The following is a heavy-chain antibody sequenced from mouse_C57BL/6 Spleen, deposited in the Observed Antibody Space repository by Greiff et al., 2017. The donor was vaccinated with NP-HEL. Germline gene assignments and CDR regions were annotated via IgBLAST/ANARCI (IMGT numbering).Heavy chain of an antibody. V-gene: IGHV1-54*01. CDR2: INPGSGGT. D-gene: IGHD1-1*01. Sequence: VKLQESGAELVRPGTSVKVSCKASGYAFTNYLIEWVKQRPGQGLEWIGVINPGSGGTNYNEKFKGKATLTADKSSSTAYMQLSSLTSEDSAVYFCARRYYGSSYAMDYWGQGTSVTVSS. J-gene: IGHJ4*01. CDR3: ARRYYGSSYAMDY. CDR1: GYAFTNYL.